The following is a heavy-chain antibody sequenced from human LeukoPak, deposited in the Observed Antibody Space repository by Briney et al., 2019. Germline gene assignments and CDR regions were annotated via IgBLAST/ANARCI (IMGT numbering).Heavy chain of an antibody. Sequence: PSETLSLTCTVSGGSISSGSYYWSWIRQPAGKGLEWIGRIYTSGSTNYNPSLKSRVTISVDTSKNQFSLKLSSVTAADTAVYYCAREDYYGSGNYYWGQGTLITVPS. J-gene: IGHJ4*02. CDR1: GGSISSGSYY. D-gene: IGHD3-10*01. CDR3: AREDYYGSGNYY. CDR2: IYTSGST. V-gene: IGHV4-61*02.